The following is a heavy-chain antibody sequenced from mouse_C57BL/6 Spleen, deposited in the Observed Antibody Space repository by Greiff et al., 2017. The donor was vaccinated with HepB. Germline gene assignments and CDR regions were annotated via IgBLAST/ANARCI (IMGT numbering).Heavy chain of an antibody. J-gene: IGHJ4*01. CDR3: ARKLRAMDY. D-gene: IGHD1-1*01. V-gene: IGHV1-55*01. CDR1: GYTFTSYW. CDR2: IYPGSGST. Sequence: QVHVKQPGAELVKPGASVKMSCKASGYTFTSYWITWVKQRPGQGLEWIGEIYPGSGSTNYNEKFKSKATLTVDTSSSTAYMQLSSLTSEDSAVYYCARKLRAMDYWGQGTSVTVSS.